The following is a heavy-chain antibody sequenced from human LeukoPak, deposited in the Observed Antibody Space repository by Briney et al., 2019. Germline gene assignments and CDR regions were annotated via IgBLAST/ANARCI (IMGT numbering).Heavy chain of an antibody. CDR3: ARHGYDGFDM. J-gene: IGHJ3*02. Sequence: GSLRLSCAASGFSFSSYNMNWVRQAPGKGLEWVSSISSSNTYIYYTDSVKGRFTISRDNAKNSLYMQMNSLRAEDTAVYYRARHGYDGFDMWGQGTMVTVSS. CDR1: GFSFSSYN. CDR2: ISSSNTYI. V-gene: IGHV3-21*01. D-gene: IGHD6-13*01.